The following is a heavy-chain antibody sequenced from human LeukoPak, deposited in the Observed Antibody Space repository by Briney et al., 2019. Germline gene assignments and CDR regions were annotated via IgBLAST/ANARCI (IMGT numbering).Heavy chain of an antibody. Sequence: GGSLRLSCAASGFTFSSYEMNWVRQAPGKGLEWVSYISSSGSTIYYADSVKGRFTISRDNAKNSLYLQMNSLRSEDTAVYYCACVYYYDSSGYYQYYYYYMDVWGKGTTVTISS. CDR1: GFTFSSYE. CDR3: ACVYYYDSSGYYQYYYYYMDV. V-gene: IGHV3-48*03. D-gene: IGHD3-22*01. CDR2: ISSSGSTI. J-gene: IGHJ6*03.